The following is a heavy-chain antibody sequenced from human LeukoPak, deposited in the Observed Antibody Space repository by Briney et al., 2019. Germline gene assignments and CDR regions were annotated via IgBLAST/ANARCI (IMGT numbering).Heavy chain of an antibody. D-gene: IGHD5-12*01. J-gene: IGHJ4*02. V-gene: IGHV3-30*02. Sequence: GGSLRLSCAASGFTFSSYGMHWVRQAPGKGLEWVAFIRYDGSNKYYADSVRGRFTISRDNSKNTLYLQMDSLRAEDTAVYYCAKDGRGYSGYDLYYFDYWGQGTLVTVSS. CDR1: GFTFSSYG. CDR3: AKDGRGYSGYDLYYFDY. CDR2: IRYDGSNK.